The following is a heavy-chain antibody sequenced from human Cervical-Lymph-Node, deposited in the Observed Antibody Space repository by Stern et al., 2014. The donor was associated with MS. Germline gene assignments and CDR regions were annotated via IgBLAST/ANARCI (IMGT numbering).Heavy chain of an antibody. CDR1: GSTVTEFF. V-gene: IGHV1-24*01. J-gene: IGHJ4*02. Sequence: VQLVESGAEVKKPGASVKGSCKVSGSTVTEFFMHWVRQAPGKGLEWMGGLDPEDGETIYAQKFQGRVTMTEDTSTDTAYMELHSLTSDDTAVYYCATDYDYWGQGTLVTVSS. CDR3: ATDYDY. CDR2: LDPEDGET.